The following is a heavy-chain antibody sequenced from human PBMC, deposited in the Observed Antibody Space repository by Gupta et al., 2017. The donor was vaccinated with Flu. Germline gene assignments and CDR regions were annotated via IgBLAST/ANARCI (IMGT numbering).Heavy chain of an antibody. J-gene: IGHJ2*01. CDR2: ISSSSSYT. D-gene: IGHD6-19*01. Sequence: VESGGGLVKPGGSLRLSCAASGFTFSDYYMSWIRQAPGKGLEWVSYISSSSSYTNYADSVKGRFTISRDNAKNSLYLQMNSLRAEDTAVYYCARASSVWGVGGPDSSGWYRKSRYFDLWGRGTLVTVSS. CDR1: GFTFSDYY. V-gene: IGHV3-11*05. CDR3: ARASSVWGVGGPDSSGWYRKSRYFDL.